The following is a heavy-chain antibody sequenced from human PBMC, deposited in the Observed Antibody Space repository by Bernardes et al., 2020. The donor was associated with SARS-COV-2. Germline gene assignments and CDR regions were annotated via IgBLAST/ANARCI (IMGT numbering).Heavy chain of an antibody. Sequence: SETLSLTCTVSVGSLSSGTYYWTWIRQPPGTGLEWIGYIYHNGRTSYNPSLKSRLTMSVDTSKKQVSLQLSSVTAADTAVYYFARARMYTDTWAYHYGMDVWGQGTTVTVSS. J-gene: IGHJ6*02. CDR2: IYHNGRT. V-gene: IGHV4-61*01. CDR3: ARARMYTDTWAYHYGMDV. D-gene: IGHD2-21*01. CDR1: VGSLSSGTYY.